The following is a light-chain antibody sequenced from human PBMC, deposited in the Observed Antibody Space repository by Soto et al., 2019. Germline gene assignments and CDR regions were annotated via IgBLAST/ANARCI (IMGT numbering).Light chain of an antibody. Sequence: EIVLTQSPATLSLSPGESATLSCRATRSVSSYLAWYQQKPGQAPRLLIYDASSRPTDIPARFSGSGSGTDFTLTISSIEPEDFALYYCLQRSNWPITFGQGTRLEIK. V-gene: IGKV3-11*01. CDR2: DAS. CDR1: RSVSSY. CDR3: LQRSNWPIT. J-gene: IGKJ5*01.